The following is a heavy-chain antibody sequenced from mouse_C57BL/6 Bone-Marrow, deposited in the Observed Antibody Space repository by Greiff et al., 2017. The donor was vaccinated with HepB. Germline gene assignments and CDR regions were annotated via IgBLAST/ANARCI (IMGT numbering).Heavy chain of an antibody. J-gene: IGHJ1*03. CDR2: IYPGDGDT. CDR3: ARSDGYSSYWYFDV. V-gene: IGHV1-80*01. CDR1: GYAFSSYW. D-gene: IGHD2-3*01. Sequence: QVQLQQSGAELVKPGASVKISCKASGYAFSSYWMNWVKQRPGKGLEWIGQIYPGDGDTNYNGKFKGKATLTADKSSSTAYMQLSSLTSEDSAVYVCARSDGYSSYWYFDVWGTGTTVTVSS.